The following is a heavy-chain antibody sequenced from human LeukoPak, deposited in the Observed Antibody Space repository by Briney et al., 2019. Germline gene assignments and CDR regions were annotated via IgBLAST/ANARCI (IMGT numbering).Heavy chain of an antibody. D-gene: IGHD5-12*01. V-gene: IGHV3-30*04. CDR1: GFTFNNYA. Sequence: GGSLRLSCAASGFTFNNYAMHWVRKAPGKGLEWVAVISYDGRNEYYADSVKGRFTISRDNSKNTLYLQMDSLRAEDTAVYYCARDRSSYEYYFDYWGQGTLVTVSS. CDR3: ARDRSSYEYYFDY. J-gene: IGHJ4*02. CDR2: ISYDGRNE.